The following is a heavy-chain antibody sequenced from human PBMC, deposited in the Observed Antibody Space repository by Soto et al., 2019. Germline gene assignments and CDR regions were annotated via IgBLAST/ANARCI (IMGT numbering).Heavy chain of an antibody. CDR1: GFTFSSYG. J-gene: IGHJ4*02. CDR2: ISYDGSNK. CDR3: AKRSAFDH. Sequence: GGSLRLSCAASGFTFSSYGMHWVRQAPGKGLEWVAVISYDGSNKYYADSVKGRFTISRDNSKNTLYLQMNSLRAEDTAVYYCAKRSAFDHWGQGTLVTVSS. D-gene: IGHD2-15*01. V-gene: IGHV3-30*18.